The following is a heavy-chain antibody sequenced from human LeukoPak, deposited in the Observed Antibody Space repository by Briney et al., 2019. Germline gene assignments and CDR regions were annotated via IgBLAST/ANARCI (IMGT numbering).Heavy chain of an antibody. J-gene: IGHJ4*02. Sequence: SETLSPTCTVSGGSISSSSYYWGWIRQPPGKGLEWIGYIYYSGSTNYNPSLKSRVTISVDTSKNQFSLKLSSVTAADTAVYYCARWDIVASTLDYWGQGTLVTVSS. CDR1: GGSISSSSYY. CDR2: IYYSGST. D-gene: IGHD5-12*01. CDR3: ARWDIVASTLDY. V-gene: IGHV4-61*05.